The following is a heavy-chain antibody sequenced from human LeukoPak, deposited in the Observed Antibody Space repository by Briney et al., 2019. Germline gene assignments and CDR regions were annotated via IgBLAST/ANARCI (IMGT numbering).Heavy chain of an antibody. Sequence: GASVKVSCKASGYTFTSYDINWVRQATGQGLEWMGWMNPNSGNTGYAQKFQGRVTITRNTSISTAYMELSSLRSEDTAVYYCARSRPNDYGDKPFGYWGQGTLVTVSS. J-gene: IGHJ4*02. CDR3: ARSRPNDYGDKPFGY. V-gene: IGHV1-8*03. D-gene: IGHD4-23*01. CDR2: MNPNSGNT. CDR1: GYTFTSYD.